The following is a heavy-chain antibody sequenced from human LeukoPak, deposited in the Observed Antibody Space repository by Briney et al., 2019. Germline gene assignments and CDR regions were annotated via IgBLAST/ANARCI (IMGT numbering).Heavy chain of an antibody. V-gene: IGHV3-66*01. Sequence: GGSLRLSCAASGFTVSSNYMNWVRQAPGKGLEWVSLIYSGGSTYYADSVKGRFTISRDNSKNTLYLQMNSLRAEDTAVYYCARYRYSGSYDYWGQGTLVTVSS. CDR3: ARYRYSGSYDY. CDR2: IYSGGST. J-gene: IGHJ4*02. CDR1: GFTVSSNY. D-gene: IGHD1-26*01.